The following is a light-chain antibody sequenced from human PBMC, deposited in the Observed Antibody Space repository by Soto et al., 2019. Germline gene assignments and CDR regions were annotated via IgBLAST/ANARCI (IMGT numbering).Light chain of an antibody. CDR3: SSYTSSVSLV. CDR2: EVS. J-gene: IGLJ3*02. V-gene: IGLV2-14*01. CDR1: SSDVGGYNY. Sequence: QLVLTQPASVSGSPGQSITISCTGTSSDVGGYNYVSWYQQHPGKAPKLMIYEVSNRPSGVSNRFSGSKSGNTASLTISGLQAEDEAHYYCSSYTSSVSLVFGGGTKVTVL.